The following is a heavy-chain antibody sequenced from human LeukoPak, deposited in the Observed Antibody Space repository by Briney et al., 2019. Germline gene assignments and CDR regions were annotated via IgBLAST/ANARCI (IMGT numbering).Heavy chain of an antibody. J-gene: IGHJ4*02. D-gene: IGHD3-22*01. V-gene: IGHV3-74*01. CDR3: AREHYDSSGGGYFDY. Sequence: GGSLRLSCAASGFTFSSYWMHWVRQAPGKGHVWVSRINSAGRSSNYADSVKGRFTISRDNAKNTLYLQMNSLRAEDTAVYYCAREHYDSSGGGYFDYWGQGTLVTVSS. CDR1: GFTFSSYW. CDR2: INSAGRSS.